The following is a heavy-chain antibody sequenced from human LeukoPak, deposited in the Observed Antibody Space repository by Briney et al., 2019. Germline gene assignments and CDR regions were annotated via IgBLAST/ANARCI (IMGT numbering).Heavy chain of an antibody. CDR1: GYTFTGYY. V-gene: IGHV1-2*02. CDR3: ARVEQLAWFDP. Sequence: ASVTVSCKASGYTFTGYYMHWVRQAPGHGLEWMGWINPNSGGTNYAQKFQGRVTMTRDTSISTAYMELSRLRSDDTAVYYCARVEQLAWFDPWGQGTLVTVSS. CDR2: INPNSGGT. D-gene: IGHD6-6*01. J-gene: IGHJ5*02.